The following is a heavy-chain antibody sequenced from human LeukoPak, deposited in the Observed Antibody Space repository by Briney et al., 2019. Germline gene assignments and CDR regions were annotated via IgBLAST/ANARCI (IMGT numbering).Heavy chain of an antibody. V-gene: IGHV2-70*11. D-gene: IGHD2/OR15-2a*01. CDR1: GFSLSTSGMC. Sequence: SGPALVKPTQTLTLTRTFSGFSLSTSGMCVSWIRQPPGKALEWLARIDWDDDKYYSTSLKTRLTSSKDTSKNQVVLTMTNMDPVDTAAYYCARCHGPTIYFYYFDYWGQGTLVTVSS. J-gene: IGHJ4*02. CDR3: ARCHGPTIYFYYFDY. CDR2: IDWDDDK.